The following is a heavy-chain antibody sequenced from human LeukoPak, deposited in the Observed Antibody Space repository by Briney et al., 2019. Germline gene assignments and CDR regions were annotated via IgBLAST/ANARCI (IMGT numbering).Heavy chain of an antibody. CDR2: INGRGGST. J-gene: IGHJ3*02. CDR1: GFTFSNYA. Sequence: GGSLRLSCAASGFTFSNYAMSWVRQAPGKGLEWVSSINGRGGSTYYADSVKGRFTISRDNSKNTLYLQMNSLRAEDTAVYYCAREANPTETNAFDIWGQGTMVTASS. D-gene: IGHD1-14*01. CDR3: AREANPTETNAFDI. V-gene: IGHV3-23*01.